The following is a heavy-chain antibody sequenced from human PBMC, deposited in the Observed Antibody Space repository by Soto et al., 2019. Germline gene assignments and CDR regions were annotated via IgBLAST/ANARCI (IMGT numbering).Heavy chain of an antibody. CDR2: INTYNGMT. Sequence: QVQLVQSGGEVKKPGASVTVSCKASGYTFINYHITWVRQAPGQGLEWMAWINTYNGMTDYAQKFQGRVTMTRDTSTSTAYMELRNLGSDYTAVYFCAISPRGEMATDWGQGTLVTVSS. D-gene: IGHD5-12*01. V-gene: IGHV1-18*01. CDR3: AISPRGEMATD. CDR1: GYTFINYH. J-gene: IGHJ4*02.